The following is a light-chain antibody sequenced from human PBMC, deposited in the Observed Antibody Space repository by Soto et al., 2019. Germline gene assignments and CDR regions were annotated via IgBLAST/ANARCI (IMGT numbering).Light chain of an antibody. CDR1: QTVSSSS. J-gene: IGKJ1*01. CDR2: GAS. Sequence: EIVLTQSPGTLSLSPGERASLSCRASQTVSSSSLAWYQQRPGQAPRLLIYGASSRATGIPDRISGSGSGSGRDFTLTISGLEPEDFAVYYCQQYISSPWTFGQGTTVEIK. V-gene: IGKV3-20*01. CDR3: QQYISSPWT.